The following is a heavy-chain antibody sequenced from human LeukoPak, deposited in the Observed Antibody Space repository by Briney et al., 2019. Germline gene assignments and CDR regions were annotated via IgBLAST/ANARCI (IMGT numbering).Heavy chain of an antibody. D-gene: IGHD3-22*01. V-gene: IGHV3-23*01. J-gene: IGHJ4*02. CDR1: GFTFSSYA. Sequence: GGSLRLSCAASGFTFSSYAMSWVRQAPGKGLEWVSAISGSGGSTYYADSVKGRFTISRDNSKNTLYLQMNSLRAEDTAVYYCARASNYYDSSGYYRREYFDYWGQGTLVTVSS. CDR2: ISGSGGST. CDR3: ARASNYYDSSGYYRREYFDY.